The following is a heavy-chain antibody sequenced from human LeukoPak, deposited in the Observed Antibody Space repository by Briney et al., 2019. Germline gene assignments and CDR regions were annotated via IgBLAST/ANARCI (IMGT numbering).Heavy chain of an antibody. CDR3: ARDGVDTAMVNLYDY. D-gene: IGHD5-18*01. CDR1: GFTFSSYA. J-gene: IGHJ4*02. V-gene: IGHV3-30-3*01. Sequence: GGSLRLSCAASGFTFSSYAMHWVRQAPGKGLEWVAVISYDGSNKYYADSVKGRFTISRDNSKNTLYLQMNSLRAEDTAVYYCARDGVDTAMVNLYDYWGQGTLVTVSS. CDR2: ISYDGSNK.